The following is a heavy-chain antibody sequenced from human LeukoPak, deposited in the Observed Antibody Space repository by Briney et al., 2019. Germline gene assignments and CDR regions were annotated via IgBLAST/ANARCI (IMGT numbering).Heavy chain of an antibody. CDR3: ARARGFDSGYEYYYFDY. J-gene: IGHJ4*02. CDR1: GFTFSSYS. Sequence: GGSLRLSCAASGFTFSSYSMNWVRQAPGKGLEWVSSISSSSSYIYYADSVKGRFTISRDNAKNSLYLQMNSLRAEDTAVYYCARARGFDSGYEYYYFDYWGQGTLVTVSS. CDR2: ISSSSSYI. V-gene: IGHV3-21*01. D-gene: IGHD5-12*01.